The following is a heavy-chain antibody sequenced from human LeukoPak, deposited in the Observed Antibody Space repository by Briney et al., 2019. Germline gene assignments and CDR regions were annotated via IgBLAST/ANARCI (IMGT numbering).Heavy chain of an antibody. D-gene: IGHD2-2*01. CDR1: GYTFTGYY. Sequence: ASVKVSCKASGYTFTGYYMHWVRQAPGQGLEWMGWINPNSGGTNYAQEFQGRVTMTRDTSISTAYMELSRLRSDDTAVYYCARAYCSSTSCWGVGDYYGMDVWGQGTTVTVSS. CDR3: ARAYCSSTSCWGVGDYYGMDV. J-gene: IGHJ6*02. CDR2: INPNSGGT. V-gene: IGHV1-2*02.